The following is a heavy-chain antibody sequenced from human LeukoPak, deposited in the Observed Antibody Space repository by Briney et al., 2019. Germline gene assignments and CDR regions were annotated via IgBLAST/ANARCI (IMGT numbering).Heavy chain of an antibody. V-gene: IGHV3-7*01. D-gene: IGHD3-3*01. CDR1: GFTFITYW. CDR3: AREELSAADY. Sequence: PGGPLRLSCAASGFTFITYWMTWVRQAPGKGREWVANIKQDGSEKYYVDSVKGRFTISRDNAKNSLYLQMNSLRAEETAVYYCAREELSAADYWGQGTLVTVSS. CDR2: IKQDGSEK. J-gene: IGHJ4*02.